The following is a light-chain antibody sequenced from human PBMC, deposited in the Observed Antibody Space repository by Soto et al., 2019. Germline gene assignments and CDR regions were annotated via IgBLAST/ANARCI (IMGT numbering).Light chain of an antibody. CDR2: EVS. CDR3: SAYAGSNNYV. Sequence: QSVLTQPPSASGSPGQSVTISCTGTSSDVGGYNYVSWYQQHPGKAPKLMIYEVSKRPSGVPDRFSGSKSGNTASLTVSGLQADDEADYYCSAYAGSNNYVFVTGTKDTVL. V-gene: IGLV2-8*01. J-gene: IGLJ1*01. CDR1: SSDVGGYNY.